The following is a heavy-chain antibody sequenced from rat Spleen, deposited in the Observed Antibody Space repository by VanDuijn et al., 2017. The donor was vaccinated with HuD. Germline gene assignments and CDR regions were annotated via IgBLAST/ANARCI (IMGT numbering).Heavy chain of an antibody. V-gene: IGHV3-1*01. CDR1: GYSITSNF. CDR2: IGYSGRT. J-gene: IGHJ3*01. D-gene: IGHD1-4*01. CDR3: ARYGAGYNLFDY. Sequence: EVQLQESGPGLVKPSQSLSLTCSVTGYSITSNFWGWIRKFPGNKMEWMGYIGYSGRTSYNPSLKSRISITRDTSKNQFFLQLNSVTTEDTATYYCARYGAGYNLFDYWGQGTLVTVSS.